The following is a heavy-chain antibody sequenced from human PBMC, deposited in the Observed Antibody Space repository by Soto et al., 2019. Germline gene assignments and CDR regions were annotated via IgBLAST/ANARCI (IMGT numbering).Heavy chain of an antibody. D-gene: IGHD5-18*01. CDR2: IYIEGGT. J-gene: IGHJ4*02. CDR3: ARDQPGYSYGYGLGY. CDR1: GFSVSSNY. V-gene: IGHV3-53*01. Sequence: GSLRLSCAASGFSVSSNYMSWVRQAPGKGLEWVSVIYIEGGTYYADSVKGRFTISRDNAKNSLYLQMNSLRAEDTAVYYCARDQPGYSYGYGLGYWGQGTLVTVSS.